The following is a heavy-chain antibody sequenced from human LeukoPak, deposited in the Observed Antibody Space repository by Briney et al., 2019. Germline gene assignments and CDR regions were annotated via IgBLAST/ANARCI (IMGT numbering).Heavy chain of an antibody. V-gene: IGHV1-18*01. Sequence: ASVKVSCKASGYTFTSYGISWVRRAPGQGLEWMGWISAYNGNTNYAQKLQGRVTMTTDTSTSTAYMELRSLRSEDTAVYYCAREASSGWYFDYWGQGTLVTVSS. CDR1: GYTFTSYG. CDR3: AREASSGWYFDY. CDR2: ISAYNGNT. D-gene: IGHD6-19*01. J-gene: IGHJ4*02.